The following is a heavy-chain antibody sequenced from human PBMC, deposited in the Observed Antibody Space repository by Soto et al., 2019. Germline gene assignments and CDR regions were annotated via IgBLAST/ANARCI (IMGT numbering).Heavy chain of an antibody. J-gene: IGHJ4*02. CDR3: VVAAQPYSFDY. V-gene: IGHV1-18*01. CDR1: GYTFTSYV. D-gene: IGHD2-15*01. CDR2: ISAYNGNT. Sequence: QVQLVQSGAEVKKPGASVKVSCKASGYTFTSYVISWVRQAPGQGLEWMGGISAYNGNTNYAQKLQGRVTMTTDTSTSTASMELRSLRSDDTAVYYCVVAAQPYSFDYWGQGTLVTVSS.